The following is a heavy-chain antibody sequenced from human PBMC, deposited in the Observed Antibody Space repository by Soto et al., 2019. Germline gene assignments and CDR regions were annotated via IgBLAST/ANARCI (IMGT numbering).Heavy chain of an antibody. CDR2: IWYDGSNK. CDR1: GFTFSSYG. D-gene: IGHD5-12*01. V-gene: IGHV3-33*01. Sequence: QVQLVESGGGVVQPGRSLRLSCAASGFTFSSYGMHWVRQAPGKGLEWVAVIWYDGSNKYYADSVKGRFTISRDNSKNTQYLQMNSLRAEDTAVYYCARAEGEMATITGYWGQGTLVTVSS. CDR3: ARAEGEMATITGY. J-gene: IGHJ4*02.